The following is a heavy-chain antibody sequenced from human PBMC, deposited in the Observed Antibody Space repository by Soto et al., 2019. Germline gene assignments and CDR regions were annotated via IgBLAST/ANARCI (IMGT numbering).Heavy chain of an antibody. D-gene: IGHD6-19*01. Sequence: QVQLVQSGAEEKKPGASVKVSCKASGYTFTGYAMHWVRQAPGQRLEWMGWINAGNGNTKYSQKFQGRVTITGDTSASTAYMELSSLRSEDTAVYYCARAVAVAADVDYWGQGTLVTVSS. CDR1: GYTFTGYA. CDR2: INAGNGNT. CDR3: ARAVAVAADVDY. J-gene: IGHJ4*02. V-gene: IGHV1-3*05.